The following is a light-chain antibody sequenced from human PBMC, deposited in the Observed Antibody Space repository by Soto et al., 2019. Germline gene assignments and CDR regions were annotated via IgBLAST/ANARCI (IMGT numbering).Light chain of an antibody. CDR1: QSVLYIPTNKNY. J-gene: IGKJ5*01. CDR2: WAS. CDR3: QQYHSDPIT. Sequence: DILMTQSPDSLAVSLGERATINCKSSQSVLYIPTNKNYLAWYQQKPGQPPKLLIYWASTRESGVPDRFSGSGSGTDFTLTISSLQAEDVAVYYCQQYHSDPITFGQGTRLEI. V-gene: IGKV4-1*01.